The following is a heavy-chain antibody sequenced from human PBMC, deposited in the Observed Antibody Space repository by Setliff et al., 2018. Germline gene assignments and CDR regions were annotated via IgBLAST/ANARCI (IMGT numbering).Heavy chain of an antibody. CDR1: GFIFSEHH. CDR3: AKDTGYYFDY. CDR2: SRNKNQGYSK. Sequence: GSLRLSCALSGFIFSEHHIDWVRQSPGKGLEWVGRSRNKNQGYSKVYAASVKGRFTISRDASGNTLYLQMNSLRGEDTAVYYCAKDTGYYFDYWGQGTLVTVSS. D-gene: IGHD4-4*01. J-gene: IGHJ4*02. V-gene: IGHV3-72*01.